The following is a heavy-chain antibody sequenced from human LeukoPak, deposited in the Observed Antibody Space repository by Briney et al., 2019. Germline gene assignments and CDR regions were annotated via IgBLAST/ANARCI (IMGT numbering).Heavy chain of an antibody. CDR1: GGSFSGYY. CDR3: ARHGGGLYSSSSSPLDH. V-gene: IGHV4-34*01. CDR2: INHSGST. J-gene: IGHJ4*02. Sequence: PSETLSLTCAVYGGSFSGYYWSWIRQPPGKGLEWIGEINHSGSTNYNPSLKSRVTISVDTSKNQFSLKLSSVTAADTAVYYCARHGGGLYSSSSSPLDHWGQGTLVTVSS. D-gene: IGHD6-6*01.